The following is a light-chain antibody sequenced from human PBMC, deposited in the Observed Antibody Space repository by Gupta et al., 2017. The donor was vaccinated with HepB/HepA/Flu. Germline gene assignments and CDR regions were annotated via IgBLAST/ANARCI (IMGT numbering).Light chain of an antibody. CDR2: SDH. CDR3: AAWDDSLNGPV. CDR1: SSNIGSNF. Sequence: QSVMTQPPPASGTPGQRVTISCSGSSSNIGSNFVNWYQQLPGMAPKLLIYSDHQRPSGVPDRFSGSKSDTSASLAISGLQSEDEADYYCAAWDDSLNGPVFGGGTKVTVL. V-gene: IGLV1-44*01. J-gene: IGLJ3*02.